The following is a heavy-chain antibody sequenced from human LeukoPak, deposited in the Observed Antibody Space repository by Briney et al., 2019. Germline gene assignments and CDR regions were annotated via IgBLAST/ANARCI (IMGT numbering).Heavy chain of an antibody. CDR3: ARDLSYYDSSGYDAFDI. J-gene: IGHJ3*02. V-gene: IGHV4-4*07. Sequence: SETLSLTCTVSGGSIRSYYWSWIRQPAGKGLEWIGRIYTSGSTNYNPSLKSRVTMSVDTSKNQFSLKLSSVTAADTAVYYCARDLSYYDSSGYDAFDIWGQGTMVTVSS. CDR1: GGSIRSYY. CDR2: IYTSGST. D-gene: IGHD3-22*01.